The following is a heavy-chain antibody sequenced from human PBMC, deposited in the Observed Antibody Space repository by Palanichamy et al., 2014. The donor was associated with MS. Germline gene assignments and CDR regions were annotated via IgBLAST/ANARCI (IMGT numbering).Heavy chain of an antibody. CDR2: IYYSGST. CDR3: ARRGPGSGSTLDY. Sequence: QVQLQESGPGLVKPSETLSLTCTVSGGSISSYYWSWIRQPPGKGLEWIGYIYYSGSTNYNPSLKSRVTISVDTSKNQFSLKLSSVTAADTAVYYCARRGPGSGSTLDYWGQGTLVTVSS. CDR1: GGSISSYY. J-gene: IGHJ4*02. V-gene: IGHV4-59*08. D-gene: IGHD1-14*01.